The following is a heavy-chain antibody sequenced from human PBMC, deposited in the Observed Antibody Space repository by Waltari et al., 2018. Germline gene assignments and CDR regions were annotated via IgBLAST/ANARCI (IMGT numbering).Heavy chain of an antibody. Sequence: NWVRQATGQGLEWMGWMNPNSGNTGYAQKFQGRVTITADESTSTAYMELSSLRSEDTAVYYCARGREMATISCWGQGTLVTVSS. CDR3: ARGREMATISC. CDR2: MNPNSGNT. J-gene: IGHJ4*02. D-gene: IGHD5-12*01. V-gene: IGHV1-8*03.